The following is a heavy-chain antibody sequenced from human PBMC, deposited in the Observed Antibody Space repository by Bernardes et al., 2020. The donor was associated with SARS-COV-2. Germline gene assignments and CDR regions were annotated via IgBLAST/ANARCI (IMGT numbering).Heavy chain of an antibody. CDR2: INVDGSTT. Sequence: GGSLRLSCAASGFTLRNYWVHWVRQAPGEGLVWVSRINVDGSTTNYADSVKGRFTISRDNAKNLVYLQMNSLRTEDTAVYYCARAGNYRFDYWGQGTLVTVPS. D-gene: IGHD6-19*01. V-gene: IGHV3-74*01. J-gene: IGHJ4*02. CDR3: ARAGNYRFDY. CDR1: GFTLRNYW.